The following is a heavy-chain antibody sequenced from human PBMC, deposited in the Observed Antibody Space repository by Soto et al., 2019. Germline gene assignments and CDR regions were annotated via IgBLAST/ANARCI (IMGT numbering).Heavy chain of an antibody. CDR3: AKGHLTTTVTTVGY. J-gene: IGHJ4*02. CDR2: ISYHGSDK. Sequence: QVQLVESGGGVVQPGRSLRLSCAASGFTFSNYGMHWVRQAPGKGLEWVAVISYHGSDKYYADSVKGRFTISRDNSKNTLYLQMDSLRAEDKAVYYCAKGHLTTTVTTVGYWGQGTLVTVSS. V-gene: IGHV3-30*18. D-gene: IGHD4-17*01. CDR1: GFTFSNYG.